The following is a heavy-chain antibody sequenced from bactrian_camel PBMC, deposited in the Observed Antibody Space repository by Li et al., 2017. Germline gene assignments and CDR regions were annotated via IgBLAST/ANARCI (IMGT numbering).Heavy chain of an antibody. D-gene: IGHD5*01. V-gene: IGHV3S57*01. CDR1: STYS. CDR3: AANRRDRIGWVACTTEYQYAY. Sequence: STYSLGWFRQHPSGNGRQGIAAVDSDGTTTYADSSKGRFTISRDYAKNTLDLLMNRLGPDDTAMYYCAANRRDRIGWVACTTEYQYAYWGQGTQVTVS. CDR2: VDSDGTT. J-gene: IGHJ4*01.